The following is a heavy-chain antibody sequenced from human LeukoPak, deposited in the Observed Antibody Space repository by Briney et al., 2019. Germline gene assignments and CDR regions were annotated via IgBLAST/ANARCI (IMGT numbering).Heavy chain of an antibody. CDR1: GFTFTTFW. CDR2: INHDGSST. Sequence: PGGSLRLSCATSGFTFTTFWMHWVRQAPGKGLVWVSRINHDGSSTNYADSVKGRFTISRDNAKNTLYLQMNSLRAEDTAVYYCARDVRCSSTSCYELPDTYDDYRIYWGQGTLVTVSS. J-gene: IGHJ4*02. V-gene: IGHV3-74*01. CDR3: ARDVRCSSTSCYELPDTYDDYRIY. D-gene: IGHD2-2*01.